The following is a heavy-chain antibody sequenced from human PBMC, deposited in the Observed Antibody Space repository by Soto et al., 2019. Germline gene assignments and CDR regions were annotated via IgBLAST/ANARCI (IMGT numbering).Heavy chain of an antibody. J-gene: IGHJ4*02. V-gene: IGHV1-8*01. CDR3: ARGVRPDY. CDR1: GYTFIDYD. D-gene: IGHD6-6*01. Sequence: GASVKISCKASGYTFIDYDVNWVRQATGQGLEWMGWMNPNSGNIAYAQSFQGRITMTRDTSISTAYMELSGLRDEDTAVYYCARGVRPDYWGQGTLVTVSS. CDR2: MNPNSGNI.